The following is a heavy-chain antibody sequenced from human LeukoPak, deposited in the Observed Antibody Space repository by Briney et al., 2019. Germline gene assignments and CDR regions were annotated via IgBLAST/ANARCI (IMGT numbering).Heavy chain of an antibody. CDR2: ISGSGGNS. D-gene: IGHD4-23*01. CDR1: GFSFDTYA. V-gene: IGHV3-23*01. Sequence: QPGGSLRLACTASGFSFDTYAMNWVRQVPGKGLEWVSGISGSGGNSYYADSVEGRFTISRDNSKNTLYLQMHSLRAEDTAIYYCAKERQGGNSYGDEAFYFDYWGQGTLVTVSS. J-gene: IGHJ4*02. CDR3: AKERQGGNSYGDEAFYFDY.